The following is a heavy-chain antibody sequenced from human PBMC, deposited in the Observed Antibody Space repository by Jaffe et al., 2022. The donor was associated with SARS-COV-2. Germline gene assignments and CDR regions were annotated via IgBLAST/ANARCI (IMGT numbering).Heavy chain of an antibody. CDR3: AKAPGSTGDYLDY. J-gene: IGHJ4*02. CDR1: GFTFSSYG. CDR2: ISYDGSNK. V-gene: IGHV3-30*18. Sequence: QVQLVESGGGVVQPGRSLRLSCAASGFTFSSYGMHWVRQAPGKGLEWVAVISYDGSNKYYADSVKGRFTISRDNSKNTLYLQMNSLRAEDTAVYYCAKAPGSTGDYLDYWGQGTLVTVSS.